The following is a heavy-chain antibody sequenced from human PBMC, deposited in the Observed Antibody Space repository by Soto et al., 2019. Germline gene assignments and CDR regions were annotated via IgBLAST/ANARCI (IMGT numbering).Heavy chain of an antibody. J-gene: IGHJ3*02. CDR2: IKQDGSEK. D-gene: IGHD1-26*01. Sequence: EVQLVESGGGLVQPGGSLRLSCAASGFTFSSYWMSWVRQAPGKGLEWVANIKQDGSEKYYVDSVKGRFTISRDNAKNSLYLQMNSLRAEDTAVYYCARDWYSGSYPDAFDIWGQGKMVTVS. CDR1: GFTFSSYW. CDR3: ARDWYSGSYPDAFDI. V-gene: IGHV3-7*03.